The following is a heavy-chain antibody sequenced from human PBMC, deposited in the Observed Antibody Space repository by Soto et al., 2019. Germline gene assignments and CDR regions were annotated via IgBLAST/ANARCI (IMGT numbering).Heavy chain of an antibody. V-gene: IGHV1-24*01. CDR2: FDPEDGET. Sequence: ASVKVSCKVSGYTLTELSMHWVLQAPGKGLEWMGGFDPEDGETIYAQKFQGRVTMTEDTSTDTAYMELSSLRSEDTAVYYCATADLYCGGDCYPDYWGQGTLVTVSS. D-gene: IGHD2-21*02. CDR1: GYTLTELS. CDR3: ATADLYCGGDCYPDY. J-gene: IGHJ4*02.